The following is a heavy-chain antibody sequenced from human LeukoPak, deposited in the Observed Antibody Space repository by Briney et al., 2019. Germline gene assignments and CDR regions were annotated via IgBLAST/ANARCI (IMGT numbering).Heavy chain of an antibody. J-gene: IGHJ4*02. CDR2: IYGNSVEI. CDR3: VTYGQRLVDF. Sequence: GGSLRLSCAASGFTFSTYAMSWVRQAPGKGPEWVSVIYGNSVEIHYADSVKGRFTISRDNSKNTLYLQMNSLRVEDAAVYYCVTYGQRLVDFWGQGTLVTVSS. V-gene: IGHV3-23*01. CDR1: GFTFSTYA. D-gene: IGHD2-8*01.